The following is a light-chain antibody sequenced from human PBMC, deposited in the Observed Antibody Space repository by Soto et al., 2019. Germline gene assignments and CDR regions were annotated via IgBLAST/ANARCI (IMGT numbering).Light chain of an antibody. CDR1: PRGGSNY. CDR3: QQYDTSRRT. V-gene: IGKV3-20*01. CDR2: GAS. Sequence: EIVLTQSPGTLSLSPGERSTLLRRANPRGGSNYLAWYQQKPGQAPRLLIYGASTRATGIPDRFSGSGSGTDFSLTISRLEPEDFAVYYCQQYDTSRRTFGQGTKVEIK. J-gene: IGKJ1*01.